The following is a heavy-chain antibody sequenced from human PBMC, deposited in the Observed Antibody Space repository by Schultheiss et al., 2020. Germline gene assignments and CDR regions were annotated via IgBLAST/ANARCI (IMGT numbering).Heavy chain of an antibody. D-gene: IGHD6-19*01. CDR1: GFTFSSYG. V-gene: IGHV3-30*03. J-gene: IGHJ1*01. CDR2: MSHDGNNK. Sequence: GGSLRLSCAASGFTFSSYGMHWVRQAPGKGLEWVAVMSHDGNNKYYADSVKGRFTISRDNSKNTLYLQMNSLRAEDTAVYYCAYSSGWKWHFQHWGQGTLVTVSS. CDR3: AYSSGWKWHFQH.